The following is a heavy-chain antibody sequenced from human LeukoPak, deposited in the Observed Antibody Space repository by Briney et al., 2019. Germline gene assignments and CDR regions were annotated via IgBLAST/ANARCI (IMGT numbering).Heavy chain of an antibody. Sequence: GGSLRLSCAASGFTFSSYSMNWVRQAPGKGLEWVSSISSSSSYIYYADSVKGRFTISRDNAKNSLYLQMNSLRAEDTAVYYCAREDDYGDYVPFDYWGQGTLVTVSS. V-gene: IGHV3-21*01. CDR3: AREDDYGDYVPFDY. CDR2: ISSSSSYI. CDR1: GFTFSSYS. J-gene: IGHJ4*02. D-gene: IGHD4-17*01.